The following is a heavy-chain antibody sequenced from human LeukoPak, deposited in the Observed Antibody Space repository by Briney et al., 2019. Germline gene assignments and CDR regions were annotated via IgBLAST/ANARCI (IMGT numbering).Heavy chain of an antibody. CDR2: INPNSGGA. CDR3: ARAPPCSVRYCDWLCIFGFDY. J-gene: IGHJ4*02. Sequence: ASVKVSCKAPGYTFTGYYMHWVRQAPGQGLEWMGWINPNSGGANYTQKFQDRVTMTRDTSISTAYMELSRLTSDDTAVYYCARAPPCSVRYCDWLCIFGFDYWGQGTLVIVSS. V-gene: IGHV1-2*02. D-gene: IGHD3-9*01. CDR1: GYTFTGYY.